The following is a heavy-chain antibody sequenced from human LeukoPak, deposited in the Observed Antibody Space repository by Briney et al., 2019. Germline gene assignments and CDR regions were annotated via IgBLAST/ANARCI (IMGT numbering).Heavy chain of an antibody. J-gene: IGHJ3*02. D-gene: IGHD2-2*01. CDR3: ASVYCSSTSCSDAFDI. Sequence: SETLSLTCNVSGASISSSTYHWGWIRQPPGKGLEWIASIYYRGRTNYNPSLKSRVTMSVDTSKNQFSLKLSSVTAADTAVYYCASVYCSSTSCSDAFDIWGQGTMVTVSS. V-gene: IGHV4-39*07. CDR2: IYYRGRT. CDR1: GASISSSTYH.